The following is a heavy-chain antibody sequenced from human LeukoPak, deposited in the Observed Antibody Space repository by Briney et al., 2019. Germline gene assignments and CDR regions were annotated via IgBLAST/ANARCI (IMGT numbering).Heavy chain of an antibody. Sequence: GGSLRLSCAASGFTFSSYEMTWVRQAPGKGLEWVSYISSSGSTIYYADSVKGRFTISRDNAKNSLYLQMNSLRAEDTAVYYCARSEEYSSGWWGYFDYWGQGTLVTVSS. CDR3: ARSEEYSSGWWGYFDY. V-gene: IGHV3-48*03. CDR1: GFTFSSYE. CDR2: ISSSGSTI. J-gene: IGHJ4*02. D-gene: IGHD6-19*01.